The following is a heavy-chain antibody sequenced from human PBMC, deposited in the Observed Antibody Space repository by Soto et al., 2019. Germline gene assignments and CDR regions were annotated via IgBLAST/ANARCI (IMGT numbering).Heavy chain of an antibody. Sequence: SETLSLTCAVYGGSFSGYYWSWIRQPPGKGLEWIGEINHSGSTNYNPSLKSRVTISVDTSKNQFSLKLGSVTAADTAVYYCARGGDYDFWSGSYYYYGMDVWGQGTTVTVSS. D-gene: IGHD3-3*01. CDR1: GGSFSGYY. J-gene: IGHJ6*02. CDR3: ARGGDYDFWSGSYYYYGMDV. CDR2: INHSGST. V-gene: IGHV4-34*01.